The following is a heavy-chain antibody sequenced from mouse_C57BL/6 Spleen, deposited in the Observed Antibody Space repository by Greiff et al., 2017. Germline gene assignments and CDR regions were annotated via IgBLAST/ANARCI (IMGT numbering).Heavy chain of an antibody. J-gene: IGHJ4*01. CDR2: INPSSGYT. Sequence: VKLMESGAELARPGASVKMSCKASGYTFTGYTMHWVKQRPGQGLEWIGYINPSSGYTKYNQKFKDKATLTADKSSSTAYMQLSSLTSEDSAVYYCARSDDYDGYAMDYWGQGTSVTVSS. V-gene: IGHV1-4*01. D-gene: IGHD2-4*01. CDR1: GYTFTGYT. CDR3: ARSDDYDGYAMDY.